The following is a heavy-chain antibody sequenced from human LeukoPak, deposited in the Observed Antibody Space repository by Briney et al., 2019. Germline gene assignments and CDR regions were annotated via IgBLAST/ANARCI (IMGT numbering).Heavy chain of an antibody. CDR1: GGSISSHY. CDR2: IYYSGST. J-gene: IGHJ5*02. D-gene: IGHD6-6*01. V-gene: IGHV4-59*11. CDR3: ARDTEYEFDH. Sequence: SETLSLTCTVSGGSISSHYWSWIRQPPGKGLEWTGYIYYSGSTNYNPSLKSRVTISVDTSKNQFSLKLSSVTAADTAAYHCARDTEYEFDHWGQGTLVTVSS.